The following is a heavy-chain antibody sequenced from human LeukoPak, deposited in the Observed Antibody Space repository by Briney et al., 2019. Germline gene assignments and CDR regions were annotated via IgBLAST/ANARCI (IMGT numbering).Heavy chain of an antibody. CDR1: GGSFSGYY. J-gene: IGHJ4*02. D-gene: IGHD6-19*01. Sequence: PSETLSLTCAVYGGSFSGYYWSWIRQPPGKGLEWIGEINHSGSTNYNPSLKSRVTISVDTSKNQFSLKLSSVTAADTAVYYCARPSSGWWGGYFDYWGQGTLVTVSS. CDR3: ARPSSGWWGGYFDY. CDR2: INHSGST. V-gene: IGHV4-34*01.